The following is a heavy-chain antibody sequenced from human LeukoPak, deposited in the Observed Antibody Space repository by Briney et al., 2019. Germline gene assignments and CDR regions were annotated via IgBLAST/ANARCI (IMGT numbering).Heavy chain of an antibody. J-gene: IGHJ4*02. D-gene: IGHD3-22*01. CDR3: ARDVGPYYYDSSAFMR. Sequence: GGSLRLSCAASGFTFSDYYMSWIRQAPGKGLEWVSYISSSGSTIYYADSVKGRFTISRDNAKNSLYLQMNSLRAEDTAVYYCARDVGPYYYDSSAFMRWGQGTLVTVSS. CDR2: ISSSGSTI. CDR1: GFTFSDYY. V-gene: IGHV3-11*04.